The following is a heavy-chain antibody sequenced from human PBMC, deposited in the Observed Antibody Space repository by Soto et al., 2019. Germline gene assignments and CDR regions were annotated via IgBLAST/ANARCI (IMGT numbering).Heavy chain of an antibody. CDR2: IIPIFGTA. J-gene: IGHJ3*02. CDR1: GGTFSSYA. CDR3: ARASSPFDAFDI. V-gene: IGHV1-69*13. Sequence: GASVKVSCQASGGTFSSYAISWVRQAPGQGLEWMGGIIPIFGTANYAQKFQGRVTITADESTSTAYMELSSLRSEDTAVYYCARASSPFDAFDIWGQGTMVTVSS.